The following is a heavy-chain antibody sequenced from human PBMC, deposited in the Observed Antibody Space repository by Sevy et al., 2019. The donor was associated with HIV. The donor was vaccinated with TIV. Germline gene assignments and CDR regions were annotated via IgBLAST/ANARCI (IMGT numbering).Heavy chain of an antibody. CDR3: AKVGDGFWSGPEINWFDP. CDR1: GFNFHSYA. Sequence: GGSLRLSCAASGFNFHSYAMTWVRQAPGKGLEWVAAISGSGDSKYYADSMRGRFSLSRDNLKNTVFLRLNSLRVEDTAVYFCAKVGDGFWSGPEINWFDPWGPGTLVTVSS. J-gene: IGHJ5*02. CDR2: ISGSGDSK. D-gene: IGHD3-3*01. V-gene: IGHV3-23*01.